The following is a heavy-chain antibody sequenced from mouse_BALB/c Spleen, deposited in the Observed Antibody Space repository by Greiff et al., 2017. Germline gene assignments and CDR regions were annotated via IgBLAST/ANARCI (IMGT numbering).Heavy chain of an antibody. Sequence: VQRVESGPGLVAPSQSLSITCTVSGFSLTSYGVHWVRQPPGKGLEWLGVIWAGGSTNYNSALMSRLSISKDNSKSQVFLKMNSLQTDDTAMYYCARADGYYDAMDYWGQGTSVTVSS. J-gene: IGHJ4*01. CDR3: ARADGYYDAMDY. CDR1: GFSLTSYG. D-gene: IGHD2-3*01. CDR2: IWAGGST. V-gene: IGHV2-9*02.